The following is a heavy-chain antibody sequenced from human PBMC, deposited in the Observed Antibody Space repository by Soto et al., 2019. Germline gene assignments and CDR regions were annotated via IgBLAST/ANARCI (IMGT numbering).Heavy chain of an antibody. CDR3: ATNLTTYVGFYWFFAL. Sequence: GESLKISCRGSGYSFTTYWIGWVLQIPRKGLEWMGLIYPGDSTTRYSPSFHGQVTISADKSISTACRQWSSLKASDTAMYYCATNLTTYVGFYWFFALWGRGTLVTVSS. V-gene: IGHV5-51*01. CDR1: GYSFTTYW. J-gene: IGHJ2*01. D-gene: IGHD4-4*01. CDR2: IYPGDSTT.